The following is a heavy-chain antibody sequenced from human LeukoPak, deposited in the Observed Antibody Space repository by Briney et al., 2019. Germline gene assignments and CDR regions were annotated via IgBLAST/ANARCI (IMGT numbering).Heavy chain of an antibody. Sequence: GGSLRLSCAASGFTSSSYEMNWVRQAPGKGLEWVSYISSSGSTIYYADSVKGRFTISRDNAKNSLYLQMNSLRAEDTAVYYCAREKSSSWYWDYWGQGTLVTVSS. V-gene: IGHV3-48*03. CDR2: ISSSGSTI. CDR1: GFTSSSYE. CDR3: AREKSSSWYWDY. J-gene: IGHJ4*02. D-gene: IGHD6-13*01.